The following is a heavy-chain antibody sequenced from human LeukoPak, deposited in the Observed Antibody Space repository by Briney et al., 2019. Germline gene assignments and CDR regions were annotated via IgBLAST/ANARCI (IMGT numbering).Heavy chain of an antibody. Sequence: GGSLRLSCAASGFTFSTYSMNWVRQAPGKGLEWVSSISSSSSYIYYADSVKGRFTISGDNAKNSLYLQMNSLRVEDTAVYYCARAHNWKYGTFDYWGQGTLVTVSS. V-gene: IGHV3-21*01. CDR2: ISSSSSYI. CDR3: ARAHNWKYGTFDY. J-gene: IGHJ4*02. CDR1: GFTFSTYS. D-gene: IGHD1-7*01.